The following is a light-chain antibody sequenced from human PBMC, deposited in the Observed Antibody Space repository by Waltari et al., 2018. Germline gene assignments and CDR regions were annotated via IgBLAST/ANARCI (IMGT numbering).Light chain of an antibody. CDR3: QQYNNWPPT. CDR2: GAS. Sequence: ETVMTQSPATLSVSPGERATLSCRASQSVSSNLAWYQQKPGQAPRLLIYGASTRATGIPARFSGIGSGTEFTLTISSLQSEDFAVYYCQQYNNWPPTFGQGTKVEIK. J-gene: IGKJ1*01. V-gene: IGKV3-15*01. CDR1: QSVSSN.